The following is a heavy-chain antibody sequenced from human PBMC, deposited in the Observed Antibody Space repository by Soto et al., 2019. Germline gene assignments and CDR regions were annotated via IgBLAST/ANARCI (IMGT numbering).Heavy chain of an antibody. CDR3: ARTLDYGHMDV. J-gene: IGHJ6*03. Sequence: SETLSLTCTVSGDSVRNQYWSWIRRPPGRGLEWIGYIHRSGSTKYNPSLKSRLTISVDTSKNQFSLKLSSVTAADTAVYYCARTLDYGHMDVWGKGTTVTVSS. CDR1: GDSVRNQY. V-gene: IGHV4-4*09. D-gene: IGHD3-16*01. CDR2: IHRSGST.